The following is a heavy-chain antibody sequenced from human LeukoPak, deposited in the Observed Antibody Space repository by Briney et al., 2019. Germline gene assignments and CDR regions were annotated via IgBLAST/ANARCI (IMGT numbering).Heavy chain of an antibody. CDR3: ARDSGTLF. J-gene: IGHJ4*02. D-gene: IGHD1-26*01. CDR2: IKQDGSEK. CDR1: GFTFSGYS. V-gene: IGHV3-7*03. Sequence: GGSLRLSCTASGFTFSGYSMNWIRQAPGKGLEWVANIKQDGSEKYYVDSVKGRFTISRDSAKNSLYLQMNSLRVEDTAVYYCARDSGTLFWGQGTLVTVSS.